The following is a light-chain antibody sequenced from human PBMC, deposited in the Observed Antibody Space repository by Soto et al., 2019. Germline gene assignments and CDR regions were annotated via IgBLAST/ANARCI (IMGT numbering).Light chain of an antibody. Sequence: IQMTQSPSTLSASVGDRVTITCRASQSVNGWLAWYQQKPGKAPKLLISEASSLDSGVPSRFSGSGSGTEYVLTITSLQPEDFAVYYCQQYNNWPPVTFGPGTKVDI. CDR3: QQYNNWPPVT. V-gene: IGKV1-5*01. CDR1: QSVNGW. CDR2: EAS. J-gene: IGKJ3*01.